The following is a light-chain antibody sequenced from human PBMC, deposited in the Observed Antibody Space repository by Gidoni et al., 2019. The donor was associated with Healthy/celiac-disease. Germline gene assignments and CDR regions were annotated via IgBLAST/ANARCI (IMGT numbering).Light chain of an antibody. Sequence: ELVMTQSPATLSVSPGERATLSCRASQSVNSNLAWYQQKPGQAPRLLIYGASTRATGIPARFSGSGSGTEFTLTISSLQSEDFAVYYCQQYNNWPLYTFGQGTKLEIK. CDR1: QSVNSN. J-gene: IGKJ2*01. CDR2: GAS. V-gene: IGKV3-15*01. CDR3: QQYNNWPLYT.